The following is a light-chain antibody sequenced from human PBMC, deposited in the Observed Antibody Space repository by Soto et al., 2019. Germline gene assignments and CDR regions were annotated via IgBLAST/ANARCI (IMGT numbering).Light chain of an antibody. CDR3: FSYVGSSNYV. Sequence: QSALTQPASLSGSPGQSITISCTGTSSDIGAYDYVSWFQQHPGKAPKLMISEVNNRPSGVSNRFSGSKSGNTAYLTISGLQVEDEAEYFCFSYVGSSNYVFGTGTKVTVL. V-gene: IGLV2-14*01. CDR1: SSDIGAYDY. CDR2: EVN. J-gene: IGLJ1*01.